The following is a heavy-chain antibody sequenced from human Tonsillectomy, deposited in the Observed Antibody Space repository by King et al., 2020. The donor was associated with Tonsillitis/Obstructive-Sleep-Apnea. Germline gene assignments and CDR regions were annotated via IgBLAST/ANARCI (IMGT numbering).Heavy chain of an antibody. V-gene: IGHV3-33*01. CDR1: GFPFRTYA. Sequence: VQLVESGGGVVQPGRSLRLSCAASGFPFRTYAMHWVRQAPGKGLEWVAVIWYDGSDKYYADSVKGRFTISRDNSKNTRYLHINSLRAEDTDVYYCAGESQGDSQREYCSGVNCYVWGQGTLVTVSS. D-gene: IGHD2-15*01. CDR3: AGESQGDSQREYCSGVNCYV. J-gene: IGHJ4*02. CDR2: IWYDGSDK.